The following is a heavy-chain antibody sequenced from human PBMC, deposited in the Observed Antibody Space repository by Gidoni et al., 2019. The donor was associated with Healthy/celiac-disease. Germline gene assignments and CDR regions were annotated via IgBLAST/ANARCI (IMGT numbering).Heavy chain of an antibody. V-gene: IGHV4-34*01. D-gene: IGHD6-19*01. Sequence: QVQLQQWGAGLLKPSETLSLTCAVYVASFSGYYCSWIRPPPGKGLEWSGEINHSGSNNYNPSLKSRVTISVDKSKNQGSLKLSYVNAADTAVYYCASSRIAVAGRRVGPGGYYYYGMDVWGQGTTVTVSS. J-gene: IGHJ6*02. CDR3: ASSRIAVAGRRVGPGGYYYYGMDV. CDR2: INHSGSN. CDR1: VASFSGYY.